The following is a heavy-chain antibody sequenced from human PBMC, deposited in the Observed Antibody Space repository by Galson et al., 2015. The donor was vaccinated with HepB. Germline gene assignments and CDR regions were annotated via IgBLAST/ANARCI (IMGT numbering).Heavy chain of an antibody. Sequence: SLRLSCAASGFTFSSYAMHWVRQAPGKGLEWVAVISYDGSNKYYADSVKGRFTISRDNSKNTLYLQMNSLRAEDTAVYYCARGGGGSCSSCWFDPWGQGTLVTVSS. J-gene: IGHJ5*02. CDR3: ARGGGGSCSSCWFDP. D-gene: IGHD2-15*01. CDR1: GFTFSSYA. V-gene: IGHV3-30-3*01. CDR2: ISYDGSNK.